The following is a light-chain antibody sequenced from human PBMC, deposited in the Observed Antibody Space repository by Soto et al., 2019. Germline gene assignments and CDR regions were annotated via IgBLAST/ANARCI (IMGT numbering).Light chain of an antibody. J-gene: IGKJ5*01. CDR2: DAS. Sequence: EIVLTQSPATLSLSPGERATLSCRASQSVTSYLVWYQQKPGQAPRLLIYDASNRATGIPARFTGSGSGIDFTLTISSLEPEDFAVYYCQHRYNWPFTFGQGTRLEIK. CDR1: QSVTSY. CDR3: QHRYNWPFT. V-gene: IGKV3-11*01.